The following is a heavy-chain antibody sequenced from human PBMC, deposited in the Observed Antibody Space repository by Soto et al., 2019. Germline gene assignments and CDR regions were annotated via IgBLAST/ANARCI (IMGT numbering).Heavy chain of an antibody. Sequence: EVQLVESGGGLVQPGGSLRLSCVASGFTLSSYWMHWVRQTPGKGLEWVANINQDGTQKHYVDSVKGRFTISRDNARRSLYLQMNSLRAEDTAVYFCARGIGAFAAFWGQGTLVTVSS. V-gene: IGHV3-7*01. J-gene: IGHJ4*02. D-gene: IGHD3-3*02. CDR1: GFTLSSYW. CDR3: ARGIGAFAAF. CDR2: INQDGTQK.